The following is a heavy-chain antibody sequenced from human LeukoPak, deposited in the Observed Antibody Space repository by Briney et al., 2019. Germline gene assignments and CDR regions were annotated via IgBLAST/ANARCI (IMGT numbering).Heavy chain of an antibody. J-gene: IGHJ4*02. CDR2: ISSSSSAI. V-gene: IGHV3-48*02. CDR3: VRGALRYSDY. CDR1: GFTFSSYT. D-gene: IGHD3-9*01. Sequence: GGSLRLSCAASGFTFSSYTMNWVRQAPGKGLEWVSSISSSSSAIYYAASVKGRFTISRDNAKNSLYLQMNSLRDEDTAVYYCVRGALRYSDYWGQGTLVTVSS.